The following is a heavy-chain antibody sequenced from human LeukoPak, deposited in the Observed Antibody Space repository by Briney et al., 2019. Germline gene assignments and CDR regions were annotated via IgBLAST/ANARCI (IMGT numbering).Heavy chain of an antibody. Sequence: GGSLRLSCAASGFTFSSYGMHWVRQAPGKGLEWVAVISYDGSNKYYADSVKGRFTISRDNSKNTLYLQMNSLRAEDTAVYYCAKDYESSWYFGSAFDIWGQGTMVTVSS. CDR1: GFTFSSYG. J-gene: IGHJ3*02. CDR3: AKDYESSWYFGSAFDI. CDR2: ISYDGSNK. V-gene: IGHV3-30*18. D-gene: IGHD6-13*01.